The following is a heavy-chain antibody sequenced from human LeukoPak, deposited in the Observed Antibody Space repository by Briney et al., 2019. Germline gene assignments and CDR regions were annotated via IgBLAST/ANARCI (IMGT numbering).Heavy chain of an antibody. Sequence: SETLSLTCTTSGAPISRFYWSWVRQPPGKGLEWIGNIYNGVPTFFNPSLKSRVTLSVDTSNTHFSLQLASVTAADTAVYYCVQTTGWPGFDYWGQGILVTVSS. CDR3: VQTTGWPGFDY. J-gene: IGHJ4*02. CDR1: GAPISRFY. V-gene: IGHV4-4*09. CDR2: IYNGVPT. D-gene: IGHD6-19*01.